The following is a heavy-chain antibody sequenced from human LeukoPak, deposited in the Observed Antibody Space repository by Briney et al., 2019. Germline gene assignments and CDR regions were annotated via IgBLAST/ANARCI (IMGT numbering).Heavy chain of an antibody. CDR3: ARASFAPGGGDY. D-gene: IGHD3-10*01. CDR1: GGSISSGDYY. Sequence: SETLSLTCTVSGGSISSGDYYWSWIRQPPGKGLEWIGYIYYSGSTYYNPSLKSRVTISVDTSKNQFSLKLSSVTAADTDVYYCARASFAPGGGDYWGQGTLVTVSS. V-gene: IGHV4-30-4*08. J-gene: IGHJ4*02. CDR2: IYYSGST.